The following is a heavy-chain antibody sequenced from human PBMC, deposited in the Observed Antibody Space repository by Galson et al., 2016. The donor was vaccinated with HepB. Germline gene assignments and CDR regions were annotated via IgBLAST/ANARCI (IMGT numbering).Heavy chain of an antibody. CDR1: GYTFINYY. V-gene: IGHV1-46*01. J-gene: IGHJ3*01. CDR2: INPDGGST. Sequence: SVKVSCKGSGYTFINYYIHWVRQAPGQGLEWVGLINPDGGSTTLPQKFQGRITMTSDTPSSTVYMDLSSLTSEDTAVYFCATEGMVGPGAKDEFDLWGQGNMVTVSS. CDR3: ATEGMVGPGAKDEFDL. D-gene: IGHD1-26*01.